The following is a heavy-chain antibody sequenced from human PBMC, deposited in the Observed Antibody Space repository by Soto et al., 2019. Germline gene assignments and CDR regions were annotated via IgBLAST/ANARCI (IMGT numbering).Heavy chain of an antibody. V-gene: IGHV3-33*01. J-gene: IGHJ6*02. CDR2: IWYDGSNK. D-gene: IGHD6-19*01. CDR3: ARGHEAVAGLLNYYYYGMDV. Sequence: GGSLRLSCAASGFTFSSYGMHWVRQAPGKGLEWVAVIWYDGSNKYYADSVKGRFTISRDNSKNTLYLQMNSLRAEDTAVYYCARGHEAVAGLLNYYYYGMDVWGQGTTVTVSS. CDR1: GFTFSSYG.